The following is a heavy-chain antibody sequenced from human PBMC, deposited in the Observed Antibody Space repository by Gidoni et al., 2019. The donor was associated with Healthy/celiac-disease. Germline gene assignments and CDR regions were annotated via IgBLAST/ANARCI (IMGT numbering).Heavy chain of an antibody. D-gene: IGHD2-2*01. Sequence: EVQLVESGGGLVQPGGSLRLSCAAPGFTVSSYWMSWVRQAPGKGLEWVSNIKQDGSEKYYVDSVKGRFTISRDNAQNSLYLQMNSLRAEDTAVYYCARDLGYCSSTSCQHTNFDYWGQGTLVTVSS. CDR2: IKQDGSEK. J-gene: IGHJ4*02. CDR3: ARDLGYCSSTSCQHTNFDY. V-gene: IGHV3-7*01. CDR1: GFTVSSYW.